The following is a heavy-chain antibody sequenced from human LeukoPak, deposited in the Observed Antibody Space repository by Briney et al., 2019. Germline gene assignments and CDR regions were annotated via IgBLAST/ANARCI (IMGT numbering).Heavy chain of an antibody. CDR3: ASGGYYDSSGYYPFDY. D-gene: IGHD3-22*01. CDR2: INHSGST. V-gene: IGHV4-34*01. Sequence: SETLSLTCAVYGGSFSGYYWSWIRQPPGKGLEWIGEINHSGSTNYNPSLKSRVTISVDTSKNQFSLKLSSVTAADTAVYYCASGGYYDSSGYYPFDYWGQGTLVTVSS. CDR1: GGSFSGYY. J-gene: IGHJ4*02.